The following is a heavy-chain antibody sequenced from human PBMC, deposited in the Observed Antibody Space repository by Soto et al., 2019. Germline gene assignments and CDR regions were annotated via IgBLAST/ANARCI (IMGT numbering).Heavy chain of an antibody. CDR1: GGSIGSGGYY. D-gene: IGHD3-10*01. J-gene: IGHJ4*02. CDR2: IYYTGST. CDR3: ARGGSGSHYNSDYFGY. Sequence: QVQLQESGPGLVKPSQTLSLTCTVSGGSIGSGGYYWSWIRQHPGKGLEWIGYIYYTGSTYYNPSLESRVTISVDASKHQLSLKLSYVTAADTAVYYCARGGSGSHYNSDYFGYWGQGTLVTVSS. V-gene: IGHV4-31*03.